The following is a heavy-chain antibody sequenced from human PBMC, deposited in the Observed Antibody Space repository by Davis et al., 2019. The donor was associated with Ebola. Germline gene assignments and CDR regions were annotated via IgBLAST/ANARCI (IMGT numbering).Heavy chain of an antibody. Sequence: MPSETLSLTCAVYGGSFSGYYWNWIRQPPGKGLQWIGYIYYSGSTNYNSSLKSRVTISVDTSKNQFSLKVTSVTAADTAVYYCATAAARMYYYYGMDVWGKGTTVTVSS. D-gene: IGHD6-13*01. CDR2: IYYSGST. CDR3: ATAAARMYYYYGMDV. CDR1: GGSFSGYY. V-gene: IGHV4-59*12. J-gene: IGHJ6*04.